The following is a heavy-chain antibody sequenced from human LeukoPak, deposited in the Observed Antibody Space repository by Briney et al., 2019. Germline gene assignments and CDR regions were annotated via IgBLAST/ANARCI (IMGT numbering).Heavy chain of an antibody. J-gene: IGHJ5*02. CDR2: INPSGGST. Sequence: ASVKVSCKASGYTFTSYYMHWVRQAPGQGLEWMGLINPSGGSTSYAQKFQGRVTMTGDTSTSTVYMELSSLRSEDTAVYYCARDRDTIFGVVTTNWFDPWGQGTLVTVSS. CDR1: GYTFTSYY. V-gene: IGHV1-46*01. CDR3: ARDRDTIFGVVTTNWFDP. D-gene: IGHD3-3*01.